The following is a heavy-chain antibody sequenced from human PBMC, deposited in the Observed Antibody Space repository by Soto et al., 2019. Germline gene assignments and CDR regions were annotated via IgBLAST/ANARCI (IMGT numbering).Heavy chain of an antibody. J-gene: IGHJ5*01. D-gene: IGHD2-15*01. CDR3: AKSVSYFCSSGHPNWFYF. V-gene: IGHV5-10-1*01. CDR1: GYNFTNYW. Sequence: PGASLKLSGEGSGYNFTNYWISWARQMPGKGLEWMGRIDPSDSYTNYSPSFEGHVTISADKSISTAYLQWRRLKASDTAMYYCAKSVSYFCSSGHPNWFYFCGQGTPVTVSS. CDR2: IDPSDSYT.